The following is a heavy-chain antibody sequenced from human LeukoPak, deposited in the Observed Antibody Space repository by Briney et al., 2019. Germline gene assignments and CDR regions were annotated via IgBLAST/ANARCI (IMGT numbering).Heavy chain of an antibody. CDR1: GFTFRSYS. CDR2: ISSSSSYI. Sequence: GGSLRLSCAASGFTFRSYSRNWVRQAPGKGLEWVSSISSSSSYIYYADSVKGRFTISRDNAKNSLYLQMNSLRAEDTAVFYCASGIAGYYYYMDAWGKGTTVTVSS. V-gene: IGHV3-21*01. D-gene: IGHD1-26*01. CDR3: ASGIAGYYYYMDA. J-gene: IGHJ6*03.